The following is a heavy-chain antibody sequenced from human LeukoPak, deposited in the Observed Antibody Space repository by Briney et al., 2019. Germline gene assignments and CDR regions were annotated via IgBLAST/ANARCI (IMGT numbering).Heavy chain of an antibody. J-gene: IGHJ4*02. CDR2: IYHTGRT. CDR3: ASLGYRGFDY. Sequence: SETLSLTCTVSGFPISSAYYWGWIRQPPGKGLEWIGSIYHTGRTYYNPSLKSRVTISVDTSKNQFSLKLSSVTAADTAVYYCASLGYRGFDYWGQGTLVTVSS. D-gene: IGHD5-24*01. CDR1: GFPISSAYY. V-gene: IGHV4-38-2*02.